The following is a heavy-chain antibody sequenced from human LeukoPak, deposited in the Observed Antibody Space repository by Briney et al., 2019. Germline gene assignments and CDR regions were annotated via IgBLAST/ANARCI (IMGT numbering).Heavy chain of an antibody. D-gene: IGHD3-16*01. J-gene: IGHJ4*02. V-gene: IGHV3-7*01. CDR3: ASARIMITFGGVRSYYFDY. Sequence: GGSLRLSCAASGFTFSSYWKSWVRQAPGKGLEWVANIEEDGSEKYYVDSVKGRFTISRDNAKNSLYLQMNSLRAEDTAVYYCASARIMITFGGVRSYYFDYWGQGTLVTVSS. CDR1: GFTFSSYW. CDR2: IEEDGSEK.